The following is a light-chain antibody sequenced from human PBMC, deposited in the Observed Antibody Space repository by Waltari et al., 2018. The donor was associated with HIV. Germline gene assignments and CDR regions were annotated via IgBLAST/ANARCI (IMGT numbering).Light chain of an antibody. V-gene: IGLV2-11*01. Sequence: QSALTQPRSVSGSPGQSVTISCRGSSTDIGDYNYFYWYQQHPGQVPTLVIFDVSKRPSGVPDRFSGSKSVNTASLTISGLQAEDEADYYCCSYAGTYTWVFGGGTRLTVL. J-gene: IGLJ2*01. CDR2: DVS. CDR1: STDIGDYNY. CDR3: CSYAGTYTWV.